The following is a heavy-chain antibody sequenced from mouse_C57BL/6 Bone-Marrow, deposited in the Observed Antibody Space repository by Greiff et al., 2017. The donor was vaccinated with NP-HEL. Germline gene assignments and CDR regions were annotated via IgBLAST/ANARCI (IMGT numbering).Heavy chain of an antibody. V-gene: IGHV3-6*01. J-gene: IGHJ3*01. CDR1: GYSITSGYY. CDR2: ISYDGSN. CDR3: ARDLLLLFAY. Sequence: EVKLLESGPGLVKPSQSLSLTCSVTGYSITSGYYWNWIRQFPGNKLEWMGYISYDGSNNYNPSLKNRISITRDTSKNQFFLKLNSVTTEDTATYYCARDLLLLFAYWGQGTLVTVSA. D-gene: IGHD2-10*01.